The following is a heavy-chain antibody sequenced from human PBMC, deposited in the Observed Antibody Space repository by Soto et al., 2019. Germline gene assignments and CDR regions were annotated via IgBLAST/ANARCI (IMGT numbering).Heavy chain of an antibody. CDR1: GFTVSTNY. CDR3: ASSANYYVLDY. CDR2: IYPGGST. V-gene: IGHV3-66*01. Sequence: GGALRLSCAGSGFTVSTNYMTWVRQAPGKGLEWVSVIYPGGSTYYTDSVKGRFTISRDNSKNTVYFQMNSLRAEDTAVYYCASSANYYVLDYWGQGTLVTVSS. J-gene: IGHJ4*02. D-gene: IGHD1-26*01.